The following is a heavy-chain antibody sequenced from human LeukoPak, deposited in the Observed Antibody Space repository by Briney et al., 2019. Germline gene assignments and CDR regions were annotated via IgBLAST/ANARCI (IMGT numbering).Heavy chain of an antibody. CDR1: GGSISSYY. Sequence: SETLSLTCTVSGGSISSYYWSWIRQPPGKGLEWIGYIYYSGSTNYNPSLKSRVTISVDTSKNQFSLKLSSVTAADTAVYYCARALENYYGSGSTYYFDYWGQGTLVTVSS. J-gene: IGHJ4*02. D-gene: IGHD3-10*01. CDR2: IYYSGST. V-gene: IGHV4-59*01. CDR3: ARALENYYGSGSTYYFDY.